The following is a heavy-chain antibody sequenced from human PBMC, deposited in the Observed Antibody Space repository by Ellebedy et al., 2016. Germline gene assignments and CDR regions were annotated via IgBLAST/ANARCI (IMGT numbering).Heavy chain of an antibody. CDR1: GFTVSSNY. D-gene: IGHD4-23*01. CDR2: IYSGGST. CDR3: ARVAVNTVDFDY. J-gene: IGHJ4*02. V-gene: IGHV3-53*01. Sequence: GESLKISCAASGFTVSSNYMSWVRQAPGKGLEWVSVIYSGGSTYYADSVKGRFTISRDNSKNTLYLQMNSLRAEDTAVYYCARVAVNTVDFDYWGQGALVTVSS.